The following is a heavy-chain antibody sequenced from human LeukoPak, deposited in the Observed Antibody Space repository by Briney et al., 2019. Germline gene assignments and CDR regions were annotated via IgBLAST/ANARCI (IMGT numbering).Heavy chain of an antibody. D-gene: IGHD3-16*01. CDR1: GYTFTNSG. Sequence: ASVKVSCKASGYTFTNSGINWVRQAPGQGLEWMGWMNTKTGNTGFAQKLQGRVTMSMDTSITTAYMEVTSLRSEDTAVYYCVAMLYWGQGTLVTVSS. CDR3: VAMLY. V-gene: IGHV1-8*01. CDR2: MNTKTGNT. J-gene: IGHJ4*02.